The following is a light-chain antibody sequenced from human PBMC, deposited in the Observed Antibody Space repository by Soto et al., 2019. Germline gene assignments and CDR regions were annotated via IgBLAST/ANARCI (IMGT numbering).Light chain of an antibody. CDR3: TSYASGSSHVV. CDR1: SSDIGGYDY. Sequence: QSALNQPASVSGSPGQSITLSCTGTSSDIGGYDYVSWYQRHPGKAPKLIIYDVNNRPSGVSNRFSGSKSGNTDSLTISGLQAEDEADYYCTSYASGSSHVVFGGGTKLTVL. J-gene: IGLJ2*01. CDR2: DVN. V-gene: IGLV2-14*01.